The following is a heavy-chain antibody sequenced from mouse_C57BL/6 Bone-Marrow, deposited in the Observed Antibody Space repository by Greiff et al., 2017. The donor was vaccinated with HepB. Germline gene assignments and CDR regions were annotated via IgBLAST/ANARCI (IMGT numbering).Heavy chain of an antibody. CDR2: IDPEDGDT. V-gene: IGHV14-1*01. CDR3: SRQLRLRGYAMDY. D-gene: IGHD3-2*02. J-gene: IGHJ4*01. CDR1: GFNIKDYY. Sequence: VQLQQSGAELVRPGASVKLSCTASGFNIKDYYMHWVKQRPEQGLEWIGRIDPEDGDTEYAPKFQGKATMTADTSSNTAYLQLRSLTSEDTGVYYCSRQLRLRGYAMDYWGQGTSVTVSS.